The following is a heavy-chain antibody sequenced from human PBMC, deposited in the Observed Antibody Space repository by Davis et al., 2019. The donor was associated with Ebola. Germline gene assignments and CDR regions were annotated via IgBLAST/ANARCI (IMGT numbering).Heavy chain of an antibody. Sequence: PGGSLRLSCAASGFTSSGSAMHWVRQASGNGLEWVGRIRSKANSYATAYAASVKGRFTISRDDSKNTAYLQMNSLKTEDTAVYYCTSSGDYGDYWGQGTLVTVSS. CDR2: IRSKANSYAT. CDR1: GFTSSGSA. D-gene: IGHD3-10*01. CDR3: TSSGDYGDY. V-gene: IGHV3-73*01. J-gene: IGHJ4*02.